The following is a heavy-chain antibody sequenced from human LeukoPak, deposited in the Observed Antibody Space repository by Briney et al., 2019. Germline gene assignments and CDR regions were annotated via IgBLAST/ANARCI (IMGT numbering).Heavy chain of an antibody. CDR2: ISAGNGNT. CDR1: GYTFTSYA. V-gene: IGHV1-3*01. CDR3: ASGGSYSFSGVDYFDY. J-gene: IGHJ4*02. Sequence: ASVKVSCKASGYTFTSYAIHWVRQAPGQRLEWMGWISAGNGNTKYSQNFQGRVTFISNTSATTAYMELSRLRSDDTAVYYCASGGSYSFSGVDYFDYWGQGTLVTVSS. D-gene: IGHD1-26*01.